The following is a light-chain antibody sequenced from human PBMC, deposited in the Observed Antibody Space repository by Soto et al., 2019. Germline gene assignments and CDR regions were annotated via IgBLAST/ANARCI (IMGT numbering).Light chain of an antibody. CDR3: AAWDESLSAVV. V-gene: IGLV1-47*01. CDR2: GNN. CDR1: TSNIASNQ. J-gene: IGLJ2*01. Sequence: QSVLTQPPSASGTPGQRVTISCSGSTSNIASNQVSWYHQLPGTAPKLVVYGNNQRPSGVPDRFSGSKSGTSASLAISGLRPEDESEYFSAAWDESLSAVVFGGGTKLTVL.